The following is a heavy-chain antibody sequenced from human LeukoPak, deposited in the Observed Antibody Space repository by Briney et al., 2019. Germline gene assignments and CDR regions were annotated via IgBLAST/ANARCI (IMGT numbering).Heavy chain of an antibody. CDR2: INHSGST. J-gene: IGHJ4*02. D-gene: IGHD3-16*01. V-gene: IGHV4-34*01. Sequence: SETLSLTCAVYGGSFSGYYWSWIRQPPGKGLEWIGEINHSGSTNYNPSLKSRVTISVDTSKNQFSLKLSSVTAADTAVYYCARGDRGYDYVWGKGPPPLPDYWGQGTLVTVSS. CDR3: ARGDRGYDYVWGKGPPPLPDY. CDR1: GGSFSGYY.